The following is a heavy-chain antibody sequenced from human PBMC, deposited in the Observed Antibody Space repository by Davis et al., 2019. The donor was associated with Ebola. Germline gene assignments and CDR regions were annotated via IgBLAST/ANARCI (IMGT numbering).Heavy chain of an antibody. CDR3: AKDPSSQVIMRWFDP. CDR1: GFTFSSYA. Sequence: PGGSLRLSCAASGFTFSSYAMSWVRQAPGKGLEWVSAISGSGGSTYYADSVKGRFTISRDNSKNTLYLQMNSLRAEDTAVYYCAKDPSSQVIMRWFDPWGQGTLVTVSS. D-gene: IGHD3-3*01. J-gene: IGHJ5*02. CDR2: ISGSGGST. V-gene: IGHV3-23*01.